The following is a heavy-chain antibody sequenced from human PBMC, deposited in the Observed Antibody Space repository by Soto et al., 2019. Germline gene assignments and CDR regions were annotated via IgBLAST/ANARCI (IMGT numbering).Heavy chain of an antibody. CDR2: IYHSGST. V-gene: IGHV4-30-2*01. D-gene: IGHD3-16*02. J-gene: IGHJ4*02. Sequence: PSETLSLTCAVSGGSISSGGYSWSWIRQPPGKGLEWIGYIYHSGSTYYNPSLKSRVTISVDRSKNQFSLKLSSVTAADTAVYYCARGYYDYVWGSYRYTQGSYYFDYWGQGTLVTVSS. CDR1: GGSISSGGYS. CDR3: ARGYYDYVWGSYRYTQGSYYFDY.